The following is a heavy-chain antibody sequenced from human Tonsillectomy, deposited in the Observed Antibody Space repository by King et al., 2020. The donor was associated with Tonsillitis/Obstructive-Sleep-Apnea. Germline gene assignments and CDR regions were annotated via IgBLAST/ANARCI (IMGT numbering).Heavy chain of an antibody. CDR2: ISSSSSYI. D-gene: IGHD5-24*01. Sequence: VQLVESGGGLVKPGGSLRLSCEASGFTFSSYSMNWVRQAPGKGLEWVSSISSSSSYIYYADSVKGRFTISRDNAKNSLYLQMNSLRAEDTAVYYCARGSGDGYNSYDYWGQGTLVTVSS. V-gene: IGHV3-21*01. CDR3: ARGSGDGYNSYDY. J-gene: IGHJ4*02. CDR1: GFTFSSYS.